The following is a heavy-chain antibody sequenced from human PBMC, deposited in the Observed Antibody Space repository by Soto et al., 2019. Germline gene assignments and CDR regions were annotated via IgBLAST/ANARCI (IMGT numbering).Heavy chain of an antibody. CDR1: GYTFTSYA. J-gene: IGHJ4*02. V-gene: IGHV1-3*01. Sequence: ASVKVSCKASGYTFTSYAMHWVRQAPGQRLEWMGWINAGNGNTKYSQKFQGRVTITRDTSASTAYMELSGLRSEDTAVYYCARDRGYSYGYNWGQGTLVTVSS. CDR2: INAGNGNT. D-gene: IGHD5-18*01. CDR3: ARDRGYSYGYN.